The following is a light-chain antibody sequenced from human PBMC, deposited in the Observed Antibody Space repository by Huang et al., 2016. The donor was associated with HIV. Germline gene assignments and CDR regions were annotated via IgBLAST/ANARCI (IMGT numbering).Light chain of an antibody. J-gene: IGKJ2*01. CDR1: QSVSSY. V-gene: IGKV3-11*01. CDR3: QQRSNWPPYT. Sequence: EIVLTQSPATLSLSPGERATLSCRASQSVSSYLAWYQQKPGQAPRRLIYDASNRATGIPAMFSGSGSGTDFTLTISSLEPEYFAVYYCQQRSNWPPYTFGQGTKLEIK. CDR2: DAS.